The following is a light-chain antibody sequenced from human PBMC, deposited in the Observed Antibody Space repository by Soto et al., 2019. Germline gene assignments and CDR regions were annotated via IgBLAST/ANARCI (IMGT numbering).Light chain of an antibody. CDR3: QSYDSSLTGVV. Sequence: QSVLTQPPSVSGAPGQRVTISCTGRSSNIGAGYDVQWYQQLPGTAPKLLIYGNYNRPSGVPVRFSGSKSGTSASLAITGLQAEDEADYYCQSYDSSLTGVVFGGGTKVTVL. CDR2: GNY. CDR1: SSNIGAGYD. J-gene: IGLJ2*01. V-gene: IGLV1-40*01.